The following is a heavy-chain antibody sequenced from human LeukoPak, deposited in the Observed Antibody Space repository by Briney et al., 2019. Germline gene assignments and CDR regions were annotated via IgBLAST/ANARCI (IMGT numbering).Heavy chain of an antibody. CDR3: AKDQHYDSNSLDV. Sequence: PGGSLRLSCAASGFTFSNYAMSWVRQAPGKGLEWASSISGSGTRTNYADSVKGRFTISRDNSKNTLYLQMNSLRPEDTAVYYCAKDQHYDSNSLDVWGPGTTVTVSS. J-gene: IGHJ6*02. D-gene: IGHD3-22*01. V-gene: IGHV3-23*01. CDR2: ISGSGTRT. CDR1: GFTFSNYA.